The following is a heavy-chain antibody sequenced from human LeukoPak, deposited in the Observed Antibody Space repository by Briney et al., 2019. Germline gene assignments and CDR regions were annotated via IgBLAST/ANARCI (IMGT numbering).Heavy chain of an antibody. D-gene: IGHD5-18*01. V-gene: IGHV3-23*01. Sequence: GGSLRLSCAASGFTFSSYAVSWVRQAPGKGLEWVSAISSSGGSTYYADSVKGRFTISRDNYKNTLYLQMNSLRAEDTAVYYCAKVQRGYSYGSSDYWGQGTLVTVSS. J-gene: IGHJ4*02. CDR2: ISSSGGST. CDR3: AKVQRGYSYGSSDY. CDR1: GFTFSSYA.